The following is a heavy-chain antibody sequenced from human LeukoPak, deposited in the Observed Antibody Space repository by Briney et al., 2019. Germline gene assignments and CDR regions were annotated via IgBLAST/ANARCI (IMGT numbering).Heavy chain of an antibody. D-gene: IGHD2-2*01. V-gene: IGHV4-34*01. CDR3: ARRGVVPAARRQFDY. CDR1: GGSFSGYS. CDR2: INHSGST. J-gene: IGHJ4*02. Sequence: SETLSLTCAVYGGSFSGYSWSWIRQPPRKGLEWIGEINHSGSTNYNPSLKSRVTISVDTSKNQFSLKLNSVTAADTAVYYCARRGVVPAARRQFDYWGQGTLVTVSS.